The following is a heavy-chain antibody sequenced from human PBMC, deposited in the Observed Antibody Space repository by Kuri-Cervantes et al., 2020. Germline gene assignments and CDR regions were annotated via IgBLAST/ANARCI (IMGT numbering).Heavy chain of an antibody. J-gene: IGHJ6*04. Sequence: GGSLRLSCEGSGYSFTSYWIGWVRQMPGKGLEWMGIIYPGDSDTRYSPSFQGQVTISADKSISTAYLQWSSLKASDTAMYYCARGYCTSTTCYELDVWGKGTTVTVSS. D-gene: IGHD2-2*01. CDR2: IYPGDSDT. CDR1: GYSFTSYW. CDR3: ARGYCTSTTCYELDV. V-gene: IGHV5-51*01.